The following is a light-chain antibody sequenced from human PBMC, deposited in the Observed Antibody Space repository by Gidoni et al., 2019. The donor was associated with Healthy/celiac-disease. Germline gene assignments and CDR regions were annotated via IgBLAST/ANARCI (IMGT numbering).Light chain of an antibody. J-gene: IGKJ2*01. CDR3: QQYGSSPHT. Sequence: IVLSQSPVTLSLSPGERATLACRASQSVSSSYLAWYQQKPGRAPRLLIYGASSRATGIPDRFSGSGSGTDFTLTISRLEPEDFAVYYCQQYGSSPHTFXQXTKLEIK. CDR2: GAS. CDR1: QSVSSSY. V-gene: IGKV3-20*01.